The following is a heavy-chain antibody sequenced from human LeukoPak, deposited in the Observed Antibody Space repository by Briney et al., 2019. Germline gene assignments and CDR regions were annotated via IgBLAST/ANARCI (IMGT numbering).Heavy chain of an antibody. CDR2: ISASRDIT. J-gene: IGHJ3*02. D-gene: IGHD2-8*01. CDR3: ARAHLTGVDAFDI. V-gene: IGHV3-48*04. CDR1: GFNYSSYT. Sequence: HAGGSLRLSCAASGFNYSSYTMNWVRQAPGMGLEWLSYISASRDITYYADSVKGRFTISRDNAKISLYLQIDSLRAEDTAVYYCARAHLTGVDAFDIWGQGTMVTVSS.